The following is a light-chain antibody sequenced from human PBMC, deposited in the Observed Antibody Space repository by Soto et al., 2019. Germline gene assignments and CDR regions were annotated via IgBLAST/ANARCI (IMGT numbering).Light chain of an antibody. Sequence: DIVVTQSPDSLAVSLGERATINCKSSQTVLYNSNNRNYLAWYQHKPGQPPKLLIYWASTRESGVPDRFSGSGSGTDFPLTISSLQAEDVAVYYCQQYYNNWTFGQGTKVEIK. CDR1: QTVLYNSNNRNY. J-gene: IGKJ1*01. V-gene: IGKV4-1*01. CDR3: QQYYNNWT. CDR2: WAS.